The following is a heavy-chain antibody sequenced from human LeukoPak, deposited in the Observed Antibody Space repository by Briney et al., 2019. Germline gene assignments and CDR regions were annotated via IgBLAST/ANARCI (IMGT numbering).Heavy chain of an antibody. Sequence: GGSLRLSCAASGFTFSGAWMHWVRQAPGKGLVWVSRINNDGTTTMYADSVKGRFTLSRDNAKNTPYLQMDSLRAEDTAVYYCARVSGPGMNEYFHLWGQGTLVTVSS. J-gene: IGHJ1*01. V-gene: IGHV3-74*03. CDR1: GFTFSGAW. CDR3: ARVSGPGMNEYFHL. D-gene: IGHD3-10*01. CDR2: INNDGTTT.